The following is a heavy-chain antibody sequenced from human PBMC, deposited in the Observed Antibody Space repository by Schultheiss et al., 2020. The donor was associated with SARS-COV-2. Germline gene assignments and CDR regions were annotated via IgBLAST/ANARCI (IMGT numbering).Heavy chain of an antibody. CDR1: GYTFTSYD. D-gene: IGHD3-22*01. CDR3: ARDLNYYDSSGLVYYGMDV. V-gene: IGHV1-8*01. Sequence: ASVKVSCKASGYTFTSYDINWVRQATGQGLEWMGWMNPNSGNTGYAQKFQGRVTMTRNTSISTAYMELSSLRSEDTAVYYCARDLNYYDSSGLVYYGMDVWGQGTTVTVSS. J-gene: IGHJ6*02. CDR2: MNPNSGNT.